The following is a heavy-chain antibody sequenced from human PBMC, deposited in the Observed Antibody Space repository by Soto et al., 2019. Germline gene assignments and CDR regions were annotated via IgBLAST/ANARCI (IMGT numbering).Heavy chain of an antibody. CDR2: ISGSGGST. CDR3: AKYSRIQLDNPYDY. J-gene: IGHJ4*02. Sequence: GGSLRLSCAASGFTFSSYAMSWVRQAPGKGLEWVSAISGSGGSTYYADSVKGRFTISRDNSKNTLYLQMNSLRAEDTAVYYCAKYSRIQLDNPYDYWGQGTLVTVSS. CDR1: GFTFSSYA. V-gene: IGHV3-23*01. D-gene: IGHD5-18*01.